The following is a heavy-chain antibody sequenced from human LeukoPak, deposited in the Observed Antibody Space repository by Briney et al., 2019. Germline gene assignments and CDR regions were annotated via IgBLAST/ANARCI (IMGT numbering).Heavy chain of an antibody. Sequence: GGSLRLSCAASGFTFSGHYMDWVRQAPGEGLEWVGRTRNKANSYTTEYAASVKGRFTISRDDSKKPLYLQMNSLKTEDTAIYYCTAAFYYSPTYYLDYWGQGTLVTVSS. CDR1: GFTFSGHY. J-gene: IGHJ4*02. CDR2: TRNKANSYTT. CDR3: TAAFYYSPTYYLDY. D-gene: IGHD2/OR15-2a*01. V-gene: IGHV3-72*01.